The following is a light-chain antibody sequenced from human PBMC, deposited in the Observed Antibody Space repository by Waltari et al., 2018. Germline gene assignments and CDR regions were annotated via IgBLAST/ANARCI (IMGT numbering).Light chain of an antibody. CDR1: NIESKS. Sequence: SYVLTQPPSVSVAPGQSARITCGGNNIESKSVHWYQQKPGQAPLLVVFDDSDRPSGIPERFSGSNSGNSATRTISRVEAGDEADYYGQVWDRSSDHVVFGGGTKLTVL. CDR2: DDS. V-gene: IGLV3-21*02. CDR3: QVWDRSSDHVV. J-gene: IGLJ2*01.